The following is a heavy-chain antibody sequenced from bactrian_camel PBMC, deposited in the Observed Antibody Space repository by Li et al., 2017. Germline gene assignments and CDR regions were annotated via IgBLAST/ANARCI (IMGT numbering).Heavy chain of an antibody. CDR1: IFHYTNRC. V-gene: IGHV3S60*01. Sequence: HVQLVESGGGSVQAGGSLALSCVAPIFHYTNRCVGWFRQIPGKEREKVALINSEGGSTYYADSVKGRFTVSQDIVKNTVYLQMNSLKPEDTAMYYCATSRRGMWCNPLLSRSDFSDWGQGTQVTVS. J-gene: IGHJ6*01. CDR2: INSEGGST. CDR3: ATSRRGMWCNPLLSRSDFSD. D-gene: IGHD2*01.